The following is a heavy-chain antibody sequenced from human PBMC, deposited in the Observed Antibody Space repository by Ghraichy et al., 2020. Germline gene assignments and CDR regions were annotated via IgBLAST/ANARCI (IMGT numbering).Heavy chain of an antibody. Sequence: GGSLRLSCEASGFTFSSHGMHWVRQAPGKGLEWVAVIWYDGSNKYYADSLKGRFTISRANSKNTLYLQMNSLSAEDTAVYYCARRATKYYYDSSGHLDYWGQGTLVTVSS. V-gene: IGHV3-33*01. CDR2: IWYDGSNK. D-gene: IGHD3-22*01. CDR1: GFTFSSHG. CDR3: ARRATKYYYDSSGHLDY. J-gene: IGHJ4*02.